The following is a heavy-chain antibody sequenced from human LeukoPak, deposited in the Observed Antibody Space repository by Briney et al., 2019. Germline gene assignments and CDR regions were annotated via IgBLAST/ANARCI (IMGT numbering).Heavy chain of an antibody. J-gene: IGHJ4*02. CDR1: GGSISSRSYY. V-gene: IGHV4-39*01. CDR2: IYYSGST. CDR3: ARWGIVATSFDY. Sequence: SETLSHTCTVTGGSISSRSYYWGWIRQPPGKGLEWIGSIYYSGSTYYNPSLKSRVTISVDTSKNQFSLKLSSVKAADTAVYYCARWGIVATSFDYWGQGTLVTVSS. D-gene: IGHD5-12*01.